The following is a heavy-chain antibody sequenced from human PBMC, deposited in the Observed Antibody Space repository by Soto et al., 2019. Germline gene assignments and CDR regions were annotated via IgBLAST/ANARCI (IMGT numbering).Heavy chain of an antibody. Sequence: SETLSLTCIVSGVSVRSYTWSWVRQPANKGLEWIGRVFSSVSATYNPSLKSRVSITMDTPENRISLKLDSVTAADAGVYYCARDGMTTGDTWGPGTAVTV. J-gene: IGHJ4*02. CDR3: ARDGMTTGDT. CDR1: GVSVRSYT. D-gene: IGHD2-21*02. V-gene: IGHV4-4*07. CDR2: VFSSVSA.